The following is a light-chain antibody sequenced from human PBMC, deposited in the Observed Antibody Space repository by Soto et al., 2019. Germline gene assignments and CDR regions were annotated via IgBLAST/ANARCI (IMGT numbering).Light chain of an antibody. CDR1: QRFISTY. CDR3: QQYGGSPPT. V-gene: IGKV3-20*01. Sequence: ELVLTQSPGTLSLSPGERATLSSRASQRFISTYVAWYQQKPGQAPRLLTYGASSRATGIPDRFSGSGSGTDFTVSISRLEPEDFAVYYCQQYGGSPPTFGQGTKVEIK. J-gene: IGKJ1*01. CDR2: GAS.